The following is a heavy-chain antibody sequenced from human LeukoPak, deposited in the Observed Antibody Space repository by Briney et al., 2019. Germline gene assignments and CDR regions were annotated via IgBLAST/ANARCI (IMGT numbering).Heavy chain of an antibody. D-gene: IGHD2-8*01. CDR1: GGSISSSSDY. J-gene: IGHJ4*02. CDR3: ARGYCTNAVCSLGPTQA. V-gene: IGHV4-39*07. CDR2: IYSSGST. Sequence: PSETLSLTCTVSGGSISSSSDYWGWLRQPPGTGLEWLGSIYSSGSTYYNPSLKSRVTISVDTSNNQFSLKLSSVTAADTAIYYCARGYCTNAVCSLGPTQAWGQGTLVTVSS.